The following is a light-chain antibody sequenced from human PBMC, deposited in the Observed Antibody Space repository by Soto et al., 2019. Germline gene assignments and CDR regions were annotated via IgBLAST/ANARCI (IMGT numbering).Light chain of an antibody. V-gene: IGLV2-14*01. CDR2: EVN. J-gene: IGLJ1*01. Sequence: QSALTQPASVSGSPGQSITISCTGTSSDVGGYKYVSWYQQHPDKAPKLMIFEVNNRPAGVPDRFSGSKSGNTASLTISGLQAEDEAVYYCSSYTSSSTYVFGTGTKLTVL. CDR3: SSYTSSSTYV. CDR1: SSDVGGYKY.